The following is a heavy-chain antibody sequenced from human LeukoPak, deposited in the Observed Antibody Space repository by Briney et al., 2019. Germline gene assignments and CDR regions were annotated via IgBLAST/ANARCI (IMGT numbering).Heavy chain of an antibody. Sequence: GGSLRLSCAASGFSFSSYGMHWVRQAPGKGLEWEAVISSDGSIDYYADSVRGRFTVSRDNSKNTLYLQVNSLRVEDTAVYYCTREGMGTTFSAWFDPWSQGTLVTVPS. J-gene: IGHJ5*02. V-gene: IGHV3-30*03. D-gene: IGHD1-7*01. CDR3: TREGMGTTFSAWFDP. CDR2: ISSDGSID. CDR1: GFSFSSYG.